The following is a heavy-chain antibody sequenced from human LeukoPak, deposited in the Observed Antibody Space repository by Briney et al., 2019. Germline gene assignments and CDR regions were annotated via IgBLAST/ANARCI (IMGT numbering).Heavy chain of an antibody. CDR3: ARRFRD. V-gene: IGHV3-48*03. CDR1: GLTFSGFE. J-gene: IGHJ4*02. Sequence: PGGSLRLSCVGSGLTFSGFEMNWVRQAPGKGLEWVSHIRGDGTTKSYADSVKGRFTISRDNAKNSLYLQMNSLRAEDTAIYYCARRFRDWGQGTLATVSS. D-gene: IGHD5-24*01. CDR2: IRGDGTTK.